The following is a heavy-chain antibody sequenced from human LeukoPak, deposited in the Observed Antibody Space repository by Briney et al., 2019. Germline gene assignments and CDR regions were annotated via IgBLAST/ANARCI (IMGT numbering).Heavy chain of an antibody. Sequence: SETLSLTCIVSGYSISSDYYWGWIRQPPGKGLEWIGSIYHSGSTYYNPSLKSRVTISVDTSKNQFSLKLSSVTAADTAVYYCASESPYYYDSSGYLDYWGQGTLVTVSS. CDR2: IYHSGST. D-gene: IGHD3-22*01. CDR3: ASESPYYYDSSGYLDY. V-gene: IGHV4-38-2*02. CDR1: GYSISSDYY. J-gene: IGHJ4*02.